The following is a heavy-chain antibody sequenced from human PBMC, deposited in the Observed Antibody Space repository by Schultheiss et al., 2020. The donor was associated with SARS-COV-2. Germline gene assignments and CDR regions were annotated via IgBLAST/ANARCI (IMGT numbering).Heavy chain of an antibody. Sequence: GGSLRLSCAASGFTFSSYAMSWVRQAPGKGLEWVSAISGSGGSTYYADSVRGRFTISRDNAKNSVYLQMNSLRAEDTAVYYCARDRDFGVVIPSNWFDPWGQGTLVTVSS. CDR2: ISGSGGST. J-gene: IGHJ5*02. CDR1: GFTFSSYA. D-gene: IGHD3-3*01. V-gene: IGHV3-23*01. CDR3: ARDRDFGVVIPSNWFDP.